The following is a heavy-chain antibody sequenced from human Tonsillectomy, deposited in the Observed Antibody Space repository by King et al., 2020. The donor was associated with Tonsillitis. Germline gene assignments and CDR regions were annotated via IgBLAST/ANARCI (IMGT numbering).Heavy chain of an antibody. V-gene: IGHV3-23*04. Sequence: VQLVESGGGLVQPGGSLRLSCAASGFPFNNYAMSWVRQPPGKGLEWVSAISGSGGSTYYADTVKGRCTISRDNSKNTQYLQMNSLRVEDTAVYYCAKELGDEVGDGFDIWGQGTMVTVSS. J-gene: IGHJ3*02. CDR3: AKELGDEVGDGFDI. CDR2: ISGSGGST. D-gene: IGHD1-26*01. CDR1: GFPFNNYA.